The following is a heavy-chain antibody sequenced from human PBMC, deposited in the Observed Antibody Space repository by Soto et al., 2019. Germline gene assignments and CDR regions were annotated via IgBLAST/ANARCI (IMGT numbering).Heavy chain of an antibody. D-gene: IGHD3-10*01. J-gene: IGHJ4*02. CDR1: GYTLTELS. CDR2: FDPEDGET. Sequence: GASVKVSCKVSGYTLTELSMHWVRQAPGKGLEWMGGFDPEDGETIYAQKFQGRVTMTEDTSTDTAYMELSSLRSEDTAVYYCATDLYGSGSYTRDYWGQGTLVTVSS. CDR3: ATDLYGSGSYTRDY. V-gene: IGHV1-24*01.